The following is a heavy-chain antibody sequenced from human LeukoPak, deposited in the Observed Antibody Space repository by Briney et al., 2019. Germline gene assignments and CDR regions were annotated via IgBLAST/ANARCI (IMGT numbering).Heavy chain of an antibody. Sequence: ASVKVSCKASGYTFTGYYMHWVRRAPGQGLEWMGWINPNSGGTNYAQKFQGWVTMTRDTSISTAYMELSRPRSDDTAVYYCARTGSEGYYGMDVWGQGTTVTVSS. J-gene: IGHJ6*02. CDR3: ARTGSEGYYGMDV. CDR1: GYTFTGYY. CDR2: INPNSGGT. V-gene: IGHV1-2*04. D-gene: IGHD3-9*01.